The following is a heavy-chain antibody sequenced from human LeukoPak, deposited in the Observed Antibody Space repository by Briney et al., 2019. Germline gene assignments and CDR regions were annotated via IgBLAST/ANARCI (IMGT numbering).Heavy chain of an antibody. CDR2: IYYSGST. D-gene: IGHD6-13*01. Sequence: SETLSLTCTVSGGSLSSSSYYWGWIRQPPGKGLEWIGSIYYSGSTYYNPSLKSRVTISVDTSKNQFSLKLSSVTAADTAVYYCARRPAPAYSSSWYFDYWGQGTLVTVSS. CDR3: ARRPAPAYSSSWYFDY. CDR1: GGSLSSSSYY. V-gene: IGHV4-39*01. J-gene: IGHJ4*02.